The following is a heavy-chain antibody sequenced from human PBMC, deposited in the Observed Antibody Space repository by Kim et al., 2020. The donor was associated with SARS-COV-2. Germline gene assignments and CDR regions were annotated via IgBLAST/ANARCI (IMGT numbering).Heavy chain of an antibody. CDR3: ARPSFCADGICPYYDY. CDR1: GYTFTKYG. J-gene: IGHJ4*02. D-gene: IGHD2-8*01. CDR2: VNAANGDT. V-gene: IGHV1-3*01. Sequence: ASGKVSCKASGYTFTKYGVHWVRQAPGQSLEWMGWVNAANGDTHYSPKFQDRVTITRDTSATTAYMELSSLRSEDTAVYYCARPSFCADGICPYYDYWGQGTLVTVSS.